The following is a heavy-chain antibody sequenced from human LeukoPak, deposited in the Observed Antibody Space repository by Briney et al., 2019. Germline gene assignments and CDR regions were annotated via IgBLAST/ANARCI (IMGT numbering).Heavy chain of an antibody. CDR2: VNHSGST. CDR3: ARGPMESLVVGANTSTRGRWYNWFDP. J-gene: IGHJ5*02. D-gene: IGHD1-26*01. Sequence: SEALSLTRAVHGGSFSGYYWSLVRQPPGKRLEWIGEVNHSGSTNYNPSLKSRVTITVDTSKNQVSLKLSSVTAADTAVYYCARGPMESLVVGANTSTRGRWYNWFDPWGQGTLVTVSS. V-gene: IGHV4-34*01. CDR1: GGSFSGYY.